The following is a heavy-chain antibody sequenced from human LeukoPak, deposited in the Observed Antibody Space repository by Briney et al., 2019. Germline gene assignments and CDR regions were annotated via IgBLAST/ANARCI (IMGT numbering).Heavy chain of an antibody. D-gene: IGHD4-17*01. CDR1: GYTFTSYY. CDR3: ARVVGPDYGDYARYYYYYMDV. V-gene: IGHV1-2*02. Sequence: ASVKVSCKASGYTFTSYYIHWVRQAPGQGLEWMGWINPNSGGTNYAQKFQGRVTMTRDTSISTAYMELSRLRSDDTAVYYCARVVGPDYGDYARYYYYYMDVWGKGTTVTVSS. J-gene: IGHJ6*03. CDR2: INPNSGGT.